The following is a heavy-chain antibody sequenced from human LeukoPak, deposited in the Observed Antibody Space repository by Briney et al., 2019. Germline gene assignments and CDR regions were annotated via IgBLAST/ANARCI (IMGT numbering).Heavy chain of an antibody. D-gene: IGHD3-22*01. CDR1: GYTFSIFG. J-gene: IGHJ3*02. CDR2: ISAYNGNT. CDR3: AIDSYESSGFLAFDI. V-gene: IGHV1-18*01. Sequence: ASVKVSCTASGYTFSIFGISWVRQAPGQGLEWMGWISAYNGNTNYAQKLQGRVTMTTDTSTSTAYMELRSLRSDDTALYYCAIDSYESSGFLAFDIWGQGTMVTVSS.